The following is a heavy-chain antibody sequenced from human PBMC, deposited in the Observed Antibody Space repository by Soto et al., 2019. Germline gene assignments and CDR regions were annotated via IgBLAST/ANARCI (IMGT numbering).Heavy chain of an antibody. D-gene: IGHD4-17*01. CDR1: GYTFTKYD. J-gene: IGHJ4*02. Sequence: ASVKVSCKSCGYTFTKYDSNWVRQSRRQGLEWMGWMNPKSGNTGSAQKFQGRVTMTRNTSISIEYMELSSVRSEEKDVYYCARGWPTVTYLPPDYWGQGTLVTVSS. CDR3: ARGWPTVTYLPPDY. CDR2: MNPKSGNT. V-gene: IGHV1-8*01.